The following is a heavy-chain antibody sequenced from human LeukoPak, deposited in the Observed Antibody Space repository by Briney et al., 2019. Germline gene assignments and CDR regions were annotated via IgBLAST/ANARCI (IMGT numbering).Heavy chain of an antibody. V-gene: IGHV3-21*01. CDR1: GFTFSSYS. Sequence: GGSLRLSCAASGFTFSSYSMNWVRQAPGKGLEWVSSISSSSSYIYYADSVKGRFTIFRDNAKNSLYLQMNSLRAEDTGVYYCARDSSAAGDAFDIWGQGTMVTVSS. CDR2: ISSSSSYI. J-gene: IGHJ3*02. D-gene: IGHD6-13*01. CDR3: ARDSSAAGDAFDI.